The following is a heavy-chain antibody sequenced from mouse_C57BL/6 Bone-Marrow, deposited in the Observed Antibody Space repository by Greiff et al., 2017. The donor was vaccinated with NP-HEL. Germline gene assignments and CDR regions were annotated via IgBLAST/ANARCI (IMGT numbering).Heavy chain of an antibody. Sequence: EVMLVESGGGLVQPGGSLKLSCAASGFTFSDYYMYWVRQTPEKRLEWVAYISNGGGSTYYPDTVKGRFTISRDNAKNTLYLQMSRLKSEDTAMYYCARQGDYDVRMDYWGQGTSVTVSS. J-gene: IGHJ4*01. CDR1: GFTFSDYY. V-gene: IGHV5-12*01. CDR2: ISNGGGST. CDR3: ARQGDYDVRMDY. D-gene: IGHD2-4*01.